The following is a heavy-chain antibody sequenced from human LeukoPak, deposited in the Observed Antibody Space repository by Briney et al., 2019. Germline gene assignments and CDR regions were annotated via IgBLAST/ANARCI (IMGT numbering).Heavy chain of an antibody. J-gene: IGHJ4*02. Sequence: ASVKVSCKASGYTFITYYIHWVRQAPGQGLEWMGVINPSGGSTTYAQKFQGRVTMTRDTSTSTVHMDLSSLRSEGTAVYYCARVYNWNGYFDFWGQGTLVTVSS. CDR3: ARVYNWNGYFDF. CDR1: GYTFITYY. D-gene: IGHD1-1*01. V-gene: IGHV1-46*01. CDR2: INPSGGST.